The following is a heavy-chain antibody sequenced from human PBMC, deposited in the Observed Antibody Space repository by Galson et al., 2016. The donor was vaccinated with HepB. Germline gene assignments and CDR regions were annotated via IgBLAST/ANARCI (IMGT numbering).Heavy chain of an antibody. CDR2: INQDGSEI. V-gene: IGHV3-7*03. CDR3: ARAGGFLGWSPTIYYYGVDV. J-gene: IGHJ6*02. CDR1: GFSFTSYW. Sequence: SLRLSCAASGFSFTSYWMSWVRQAPGKGLEWVANINQDGSEIYYVHSIKGRFTISRDNAKKSLYLQMNSLRVEDTAVYYCARAGGFLGWSPTIYYYGVDVWGHGTTVTVSS. D-gene: IGHD3-3*01.